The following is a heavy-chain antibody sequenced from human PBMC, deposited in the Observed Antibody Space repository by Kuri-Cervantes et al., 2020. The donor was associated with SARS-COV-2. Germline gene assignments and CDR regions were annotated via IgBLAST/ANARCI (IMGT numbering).Heavy chain of an antibody. CDR1: GGSFSGYY. D-gene: IGHD3-9*01. J-gene: IGHJ4*02. Sequence: ESLKISCAVYGGSFSGYYWSWIRQPPGKGLEWIGEINHSGSTNYNPSLKSRVTISVDTSKNQFSLKLSSVTAADTAVYYCYSAHFFDWAIDYCGQGTLVTVSS. CDR2: INHSGST. CDR3: YSAHFFDWAIDY. V-gene: IGHV4-34*01.